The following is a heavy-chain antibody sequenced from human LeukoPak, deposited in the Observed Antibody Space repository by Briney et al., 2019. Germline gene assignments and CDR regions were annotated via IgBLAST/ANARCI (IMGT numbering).Heavy chain of an antibody. Sequence: GGSLRLSCAASGFTFSDYYMTWIRQAPGKGLEWVSYISSSGGTIYYADSVKGRFTISRDNAKNSLDLQMNSLRAEDTAVYYCARHAENGYDRFDHWGQGTLVTVSS. CDR1: GFTFSDYY. CDR3: ARHAENGYDRFDH. D-gene: IGHD5-12*01. CDR2: ISSSGGTI. J-gene: IGHJ4*02. V-gene: IGHV3-11*01.